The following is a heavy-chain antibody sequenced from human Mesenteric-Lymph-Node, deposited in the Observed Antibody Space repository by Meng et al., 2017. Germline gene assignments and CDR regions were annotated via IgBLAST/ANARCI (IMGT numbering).Heavy chain of an antibody. V-gene: IGHV3-23*01. Sequence: EVQRLELGGGLVQPGGSLRLSCAASGCIFSSCAMSWVGQAPGKGREWVSAISGSGGSKYYAESVKGRFTISRDNSKNKMYMQMNSQRAEDTAVYYCAKDYQVHWGQGTLVTVSS. J-gene: IGHJ4*02. CDR1: GCIFSSCA. CDR2: ISGSGGSK. CDR3: AKDYQVH. D-gene: IGHD3-10*01.